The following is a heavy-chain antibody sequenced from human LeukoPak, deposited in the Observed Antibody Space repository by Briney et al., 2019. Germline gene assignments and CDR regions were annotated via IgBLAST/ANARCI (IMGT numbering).Heavy chain of an antibody. D-gene: IGHD1-14*01. Sequence: ASVKVSCKASGYTFTNYGISWVRQAPGQGLEWLGWISVYNSNTNYAQKVQARVTMTTDTSASTAYMELRSLRSDDTAVYYCARNVSAPSDHAGYFDYWGQGTLVTVSS. V-gene: IGHV1-18*01. CDR1: GYTFTNYG. CDR2: ISVYNSNT. CDR3: ARNVSAPSDHAGYFDY. J-gene: IGHJ4*02.